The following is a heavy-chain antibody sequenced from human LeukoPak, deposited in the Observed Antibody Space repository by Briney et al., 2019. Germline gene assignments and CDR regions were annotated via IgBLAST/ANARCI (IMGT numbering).Heavy chain of an antibody. D-gene: IGHD1-1*01. CDR1: GFTFSSYS. CDR2: ISSSSSYI. V-gene: IGHV3-21*01. J-gene: IGHJ6*03. CDR3: ARVLEPPMDYYYYMDV. Sequence: GGSLRLSCAASGFTFSSYSMNWVRQAPGKGLEWVSSISSSSSYIYYADSVKGRFTISRDNAKNSLYLQMNSLRAEDTAVYYCARVLEPPMDYYYYMDVWGKGTTVTVSS.